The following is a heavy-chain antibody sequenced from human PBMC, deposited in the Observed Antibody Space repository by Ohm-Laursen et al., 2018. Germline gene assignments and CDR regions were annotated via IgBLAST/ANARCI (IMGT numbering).Heavy chain of an antibody. D-gene: IGHD3-9*01. J-gene: IGHJ4*02. Sequence: LSLTCAASGFTFSSYAMSWVRQAPGKGLEWVSAISGSGGSTYYADSVKGRFTISRDNSKNTLYLQMNSLRAEDTAVYYCARRYFDWCPDYWGQGTLVTVSS. CDR3: ARRYFDWCPDY. CDR2: ISGSGGST. V-gene: IGHV3-23*01. CDR1: GFTFSSYA.